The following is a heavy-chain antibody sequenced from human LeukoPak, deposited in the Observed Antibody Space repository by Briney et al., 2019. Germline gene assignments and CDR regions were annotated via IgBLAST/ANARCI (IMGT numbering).Heavy chain of an antibody. J-gene: IGHJ6*04. CDR2: FSHRGST. Sequence: SETLSLTCAVSDYSISSGYYWGWIRQPPGKGLEWIGSFSHRGSTYYNPSLQSRVTISVDTSKNQFPLKLSSVTAADTAVYYCARAMASTTGSPYYYYGMDVWGKGTTVTVSS. CDR1: DYSISSGYY. V-gene: IGHV4-38-2*01. D-gene: IGHD1-1*01. CDR3: ARAMASTTGSPYYYYGMDV.